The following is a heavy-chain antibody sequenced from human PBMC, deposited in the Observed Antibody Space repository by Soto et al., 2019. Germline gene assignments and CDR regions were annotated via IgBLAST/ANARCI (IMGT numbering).Heavy chain of an antibody. Sequence: EVQLVESGGGLVQPGGSLRLSCAASGFTFSNYWMHWVRLPPGKGLLWVSRINIGGSATNYAGSVEGRFTVSRDDAKNTMYRQMNSLRDDDTAVYYCVRGTNYWYGIDSWGQGAPVTVSS. CDR2: INIGGSAT. V-gene: IGHV3-74*01. CDR1: GFTFSNYW. D-gene: IGHD2-8*02. J-gene: IGHJ4*02. CDR3: VRGTNYWYGIDS.